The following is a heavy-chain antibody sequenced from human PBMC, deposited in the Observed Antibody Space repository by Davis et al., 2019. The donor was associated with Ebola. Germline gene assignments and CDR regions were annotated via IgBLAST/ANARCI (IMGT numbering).Heavy chain of an antibody. V-gene: IGHV3-48*03. CDR3: AREFGYYGMDV. CDR1: GFTFSSYE. CDR2: ISSSGFTI. Sequence: PGGSLRLSCAASGFTFSSYEMNWVRQAPGKGLEWVSYISSSGFTIYYTDSVKGRFTISRDNAKNSLYLQMNSLRAEDTAVYYCAREFGYYGMDVWGQGTTVTVSS. J-gene: IGHJ6*02. D-gene: IGHD3-10*01.